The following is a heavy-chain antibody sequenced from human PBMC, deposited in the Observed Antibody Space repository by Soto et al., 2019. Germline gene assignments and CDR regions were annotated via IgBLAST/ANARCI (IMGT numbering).Heavy chain of an antibody. Sequence: GGSLRLSCAASGITFSSFAMTWVRQAPGKGLEWVSAISGPSSHTYYADSVKGRFTISRDNSKNTLYLQMNSLRAEDTAVYYCAKATYSTGWRYYFDYWGQGTLVTVSS. CDR1: GITFSSFA. J-gene: IGHJ4*02. D-gene: IGHD6-19*01. V-gene: IGHV3-23*01. CDR2: ISGPSSHT. CDR3: AKATYSTGWRYYFDY.